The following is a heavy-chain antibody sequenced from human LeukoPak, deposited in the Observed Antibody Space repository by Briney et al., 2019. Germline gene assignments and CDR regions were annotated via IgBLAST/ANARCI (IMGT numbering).Heavy chain of an antibody. J-gene: IGHJ4*02. V-gene: IGHV3-21*01. D-gene: IGHD2-2*01. Sequence: GGSLRLSCAASGFTFSSYSMNWVRQAPGKGLEWVSSISSSSSYIYYADSLKGRFTISRDNAKNSLYLQMNSLRAEDTAVYYCARVYCTSTSCPPSGYWGQGTLVTVSS. CDR2: ISSSSSYI. CDR3: ARVYCTSTSCPPSGY. CDR1: GFTFSSYS.